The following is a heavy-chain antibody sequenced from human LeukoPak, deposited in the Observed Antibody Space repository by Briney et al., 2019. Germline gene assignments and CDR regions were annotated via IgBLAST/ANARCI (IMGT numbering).Heavy chain of an antibody. CDR1: GGSISSGNYY. Sequence: SETLSLTCTVSGGSISSGNYYWGWIRQPPGKGLEWIGSIYYSGSTYYNPSLKSRVTISLDTSKNQFSLKLSSVTVADTAVYYCAKGYYYDSSGTTYNWFDPWGQGTLVTVSS. CDR2: IYYSGST. CDR3: AKGYYYDSSGTTYNWFDP. D-gene: IGHD3-22*01. J-gene: IGHJ5*02. V-gene: IGHV4-39*07.